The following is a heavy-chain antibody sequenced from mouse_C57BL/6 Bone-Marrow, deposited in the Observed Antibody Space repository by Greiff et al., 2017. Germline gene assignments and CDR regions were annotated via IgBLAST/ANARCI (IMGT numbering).Heavy chain of an antibody. CDR2: IDPSDSDT. D-gene: IGHD2-4*01. Sequence: QVQLQQPGAELVRPGSSVKLSCKASGYTFTSYWMHWVKQRPIQGLEWIGNIDPSDSDTHYNQKFQDKATLTVDKSSTTAYMQLSSLTSEDSAVYYCSRGLRRFDYWGHSTTLTVSS. CDR3: SRGLRRFDY. CDR1: GYTFTSYW. J-gene: IGHJ2*01. V-gene: IGHV1-52*01.